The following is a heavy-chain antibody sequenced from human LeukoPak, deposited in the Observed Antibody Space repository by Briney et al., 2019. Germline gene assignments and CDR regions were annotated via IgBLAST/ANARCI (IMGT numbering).Heavy chain of an antibody. D-gene: IGHD3-22*01. V-gene: IGHV1-2*02. CDR2: INPNSGGT. Sequence: ASVKVSCKASGYTFTGYYMHWVRQAPGQGLEWMGWINPNSGGTNYAQKFQGRVTMTRDTSISTAYMELSRLRSDDTAVYYCARITMIVAWGYFDYWGQGTLVTVSS. CDR3: ARITMIVAWGYFDY. J-gene: IGHJ4*02. CDR1: GYTFTGYY.